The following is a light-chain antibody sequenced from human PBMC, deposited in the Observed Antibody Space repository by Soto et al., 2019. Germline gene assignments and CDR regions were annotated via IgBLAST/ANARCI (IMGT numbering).Light chain of an antibody. CDR3: QQSGSTLWT. V-gene: IGKV3-20*01. CDR2: GAS. CDR1: QSVSSTY. Sequence: EIVLTQSPGTLSLSPGERATLSCRASQSVSSTYLAWYQHKPGQAPRLLIYGASSRATGIPDRFSGSRSGSDFTLTISRLEPEDFAVYYCQQSGSTLWTFGQGTKVEIK. J-gene: IGKJ1*01.